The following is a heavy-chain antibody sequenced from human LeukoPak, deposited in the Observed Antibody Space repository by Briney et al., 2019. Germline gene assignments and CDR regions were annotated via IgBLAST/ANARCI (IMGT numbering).Heavy chain of an antibody. CDR2: IKQDGSEK. J-gene: IGHJ6*03. Sequence: GGSLRLSCAASGFTCSSYWMRWVRQAPGKVLEWVANIKQDGSEKYYVDSVKGRFTISRDNAKNSLYLQMNSLRAEDTAVYYCARGQLELLSDYYYYMDVWGKGTTVTVSS. D-gene: IGHD1-1*01. CDR1: GFTCSSYW. CDR3: ARGQLELLSDYYYYMDV. V-gene: IGHV3-7*01.